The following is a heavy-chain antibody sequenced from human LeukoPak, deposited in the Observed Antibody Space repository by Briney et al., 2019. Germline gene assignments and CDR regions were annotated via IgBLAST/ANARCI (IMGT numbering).Heavy chain of an antibody. CDR1: GYSISSGYY. Sequence: PSETLSLTCAVSGYSISSGYYWGWIRQPPGKGLEWIRSIYHSGSTYYNPSLKSRVTISVDTSKNQFSLKLSSVTAADTAVYYCARERYYYDSSGYPYWGQGTLVTVSS. V-gene: IGHV4-38-2*02. CDR2: IYHSGST. CDR3: ARERYYYDSSGYPY. J-gene: IGHJ4*02. D-gene: IGHD3-22*01.